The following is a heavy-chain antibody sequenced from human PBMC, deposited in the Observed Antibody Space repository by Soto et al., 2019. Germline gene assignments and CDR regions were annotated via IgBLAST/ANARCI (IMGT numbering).Heavy chain of an antibody. Sequence: SVKVSCKASGGTFSSYAISWVRQAPGQGLEWMGGIIPIFGTANYAQKFQGRVTITADESTSTAYMELSSLRSEDTAVYYCARFLHVVAAKPKNAFDIWGQGTMVTVSS. V-gene: IGHV1-69*13. CDR3: ARFLHVVAAKPKNAFDI. CDR1: GGTFSSYA. J-gene: IGHJ3*02. CDR2: IIPIFGTA. D-gene: IGHD2-15*01.